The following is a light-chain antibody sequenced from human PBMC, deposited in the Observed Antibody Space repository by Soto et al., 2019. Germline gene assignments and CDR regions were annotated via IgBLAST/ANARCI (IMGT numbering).Light chain of an antibody. CDR2: KNN. CDR3: AAWDDSLSGVV. Sequence: QSVLTQPPSASGTPGQRVTISCSGSSSNIESNYVYWYQQLPGTAPKLLIYKNNQRPSGVPDRVSGSKSGTSASLASSGLRSEDEADYYCAAWDDSLSGVVFGGGTKVTVL. CDR1: SSNIESNY. J-gene: IGLJ2*01. V-gene: IGLV1-47*01.